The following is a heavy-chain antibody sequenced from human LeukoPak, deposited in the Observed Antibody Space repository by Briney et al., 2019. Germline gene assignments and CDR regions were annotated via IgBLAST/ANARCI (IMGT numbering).Heavy chain of an antibody. D-gene: IGHD7-27*01. Sequence: SETLSLTCDVSGGSISRTNWWSWVRQSPGQGLEWIGEISLSGRTNYNPSLQSRVTMSLDESKNQLSLDLASVTAADTAVYYCARHGNWDPFDYWGQGALVTVSS. V-gene: IGHV4-4*02. CDR1: GGSISRTNW. J-gene: IGHJ4*02. CDR3: ARHGNWDPFDY. CDR2: ISLSGRT.